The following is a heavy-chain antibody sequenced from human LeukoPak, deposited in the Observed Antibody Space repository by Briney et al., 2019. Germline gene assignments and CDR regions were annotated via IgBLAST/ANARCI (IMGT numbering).Heavy chain of an antibody. CDR2: ISYDGSNK. Sequence: GRSLRLSCAASGFTFSSYAMHWVRQAPGKGLEWVAVISYDGSNKYYADSVKGRFTISRDNSKNTLYLQMNSLRAEDTTVYYCAREGVGAALDYWGQGTLVTVSS. V-gene: IGHV3-30-3*01. D-gene: IGHD1-26*01. CDR1: GFTFSSYA. J-gene: IGHJ4*02. CDR3: AREGVGAALDY.